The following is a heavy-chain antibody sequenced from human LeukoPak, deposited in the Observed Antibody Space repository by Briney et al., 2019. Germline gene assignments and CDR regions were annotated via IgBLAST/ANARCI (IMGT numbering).Heavy chain of an antibody. Sequence: PGGSLRLSCAASGFTFSSYWMSWVRQAPGKGLEWVANINQGGSEKYYVDSVKGRFTISRDNAKNSLYLQMNSLTAEDTAVFYCARVGSRGYYFDYWGQGTLVSVSS. D-gene: IGHD1-26*01. CDR3: ARVGSRGYYFDY. J-gene: IGHJ4*02. V-gene: IGHV3-7*02. CDR2: INQGGSEK. CDR1: GFTFSSYW.